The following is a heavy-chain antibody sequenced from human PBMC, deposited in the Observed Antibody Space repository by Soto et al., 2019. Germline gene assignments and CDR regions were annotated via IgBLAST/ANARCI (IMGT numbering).Heavy chain of an antibody. J-gene: IGHJ5*02. Sequence: SETLSLTCAVYGGSFSGYYWNWIRQPPGKGLEWIGEIDHSGYTNYNPSLKSRVTMSVDTSKNQFSLRLTSVTAADTAVYYCARVRDWFDPWGQGTLVTVSS. CDR2: IDHSGYT. D-gene: IGHD3-3*01. V-gene: IGHV4-34*01. CDR1: GGSFSGYY. CDR3: ARVRDWFDP.